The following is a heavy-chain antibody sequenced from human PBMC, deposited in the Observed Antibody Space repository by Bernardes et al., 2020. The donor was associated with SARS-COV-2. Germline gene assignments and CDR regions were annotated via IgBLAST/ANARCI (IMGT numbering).Heavy chain of an antibody. V-gene: IGHV3-23*01. J-gene: IGHJ6*02. CDR2: ISGSGGST. CDR3: VNGYCGGNCYSQASYYYAMDV. Sequence: GGSLRLSCAASGFTFSSYAMSWVRQAPGKGLEWVSGISGSGGSTYYADSVKGRFTISRDNSKNALYLQMNSLRAEDTAAYYCVNGYCGGNCYSQASYYYAMDVWGHGTTVTVSS. D-gene: IGHD2-21*01. CDR1: GFTFSSYA.